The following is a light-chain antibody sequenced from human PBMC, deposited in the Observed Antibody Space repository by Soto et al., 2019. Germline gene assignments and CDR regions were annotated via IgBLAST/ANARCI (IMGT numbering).Light chain of an antibody. CDR1: SSNIGSNS. J-gene: IGLJ3*02. Sequence: QSVLTQPPSASGTPGQRVTNSCSGSSSNIGSNSVNWYRQLPGTAPKLLIYRNNQRPSGVPDRFSGSKSGTSASLAISGLQSADEADYYCAAWDASLDGGVFGGGTKLTVL. CDR3: AAWDASLDGGV. V-gene: IGLV1-44*01. CDR2: RNN.